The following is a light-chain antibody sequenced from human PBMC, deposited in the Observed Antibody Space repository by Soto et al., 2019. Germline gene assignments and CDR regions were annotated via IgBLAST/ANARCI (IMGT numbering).Light chain of an antibody. CDR3: QQSFSAPRT. CDR1: ETIIDY. V-gene: IGKV1-39*01. CDR2: SAS. Sequence: DIQMSQSPSSRSACVGDSVTITCRASETIIDYLNWYQQQPGEAPKLLIFSASSLHSGVPSRFRGSGSGTHFTLTISSLQPEDFATYFCQQSFSAPRTFGQGTKLQAK. J-gene: IGKJ2*01.